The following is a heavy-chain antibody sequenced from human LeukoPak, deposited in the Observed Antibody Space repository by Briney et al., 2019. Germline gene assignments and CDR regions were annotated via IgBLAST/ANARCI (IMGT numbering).Heavy chain of an antibody. V-gene: IGHV6-1*01. CDR3: ARAEGSGSYYA. Sequence: SQTLSLTCAISGDCVSGNTAAGNWIRQSPSRGLEWLGRTYYRSKWYNDYAVSVKGRITINPDTSKNQFSLQLNSVTPEDTAVYYCARAEGSGSYYAWGQGTLVTVSS. D-gene: IGHD3-10*01. CDR1: GDCVSGNTAA. CDR2: TYYRSKWYN. J-gene: IGHJ4*02.